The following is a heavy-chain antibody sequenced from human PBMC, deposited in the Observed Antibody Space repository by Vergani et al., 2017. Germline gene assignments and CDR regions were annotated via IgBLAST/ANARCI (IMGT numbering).Heavy chain of an antibody. CDR3: ARGPDKGGAGEDYYYYGMDV. V-gene: IGHV4-59*12. D-gene: IGHD3-16*01. J-gene: IGHJ6*02. CDR1: GGSISSYY. CDR2: IYYSGST. Sequence: QVQLQESGPGLVKPSETLSLTCTVSGGSISSYYWSWIRQPPGKGLEWIGYIYYSGSTYYNPSLKSRVTISVDTSKNQFSLKLSSVTAADTAVYYCARGPDKGGAGEDYYYYGMDVWGQGTTVTVSS.